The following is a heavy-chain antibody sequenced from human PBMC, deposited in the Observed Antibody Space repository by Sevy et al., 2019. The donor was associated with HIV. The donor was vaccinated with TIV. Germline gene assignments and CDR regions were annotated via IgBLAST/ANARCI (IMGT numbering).Heavy chain of an antibody. CDR1: GYSIGSGSY. D-gene: IGHD3-10*01. CDR3: ARAMIRGVIKIDF. Sequence: SETLSLTCAVSGYSIGSGSYWGWIRQPPGKGLEWIGIIYRSGNTYYNPSLKSRITISLDTSKNQFSLNLNSITAADTAVYYCARAMIRGVIKIDFWGQGTLVTVSS. J-gene: IGHJ4*02. V-gene: IGHV4-38-2*01. CDR2: IYRSGNT.